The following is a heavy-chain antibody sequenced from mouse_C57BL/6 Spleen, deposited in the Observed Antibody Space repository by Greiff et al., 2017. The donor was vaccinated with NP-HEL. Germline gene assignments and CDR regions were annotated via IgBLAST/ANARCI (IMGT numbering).Heavy chain of an antibody. Sequence: EVQLQQSGPELVKPGASVKISCKASGYSFTGYYMNWVKQSPEKSLEWIGEINPSTGGTTYNQKVKAKATLTVDKSSSTAYMQLKSLTSEDSAVYYCARQGNLYYFDYWGQGTTLTVSS. CDR2: INPSTGGT. D-gene: IGHD2-1*01. J-gene: IGHJ2*01. CDR3: ARQGNLYYFDY. V-gene: IGHV1-42*01. CDR1: GYSFTGYY.